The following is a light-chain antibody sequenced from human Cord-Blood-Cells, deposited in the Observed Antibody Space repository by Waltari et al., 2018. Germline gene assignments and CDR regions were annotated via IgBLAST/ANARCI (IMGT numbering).Light chain of an antibody. CDR2: GAS. V-gene: IGKV3-15*01. CDR3: QQYNNWPRT. J-gene: IGKJ1*01. Sequence: EIVMTQSPATLSVSPGERAILSCRASQSVRSNLAWYQQKPGQAPRLLIDGASTSATGIPARFSGRGSGTEYTLTISSLQSEDVAAYYCQQYNNWPRTFGQGTKVEIK. CDR1: QSVRSN.